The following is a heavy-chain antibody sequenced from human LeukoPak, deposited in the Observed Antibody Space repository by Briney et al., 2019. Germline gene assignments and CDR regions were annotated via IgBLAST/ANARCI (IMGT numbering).Heavy chain of an antibody. D-gene: IGHD5-18*01. Sequence: ASVKVSCKSSGYTFNSYAINWVRQAPGHGLEWVGCISVYNGYSKYAQKFQGRVTMTTDTPTSTAYMELRSLRSDDTAVYYCARVKDTAMVPDYWGQGTLVTVSS. CDR3: ARVKDTAMVPDY. J-gene: IGHJ4*02. CDR2: ISVYNGYS. CDR1: GYTFNSYA. V-gene: IGHV1-18*01.